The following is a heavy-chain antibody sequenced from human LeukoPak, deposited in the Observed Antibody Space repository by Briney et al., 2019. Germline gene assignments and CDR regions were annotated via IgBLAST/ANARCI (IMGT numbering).Heavy chain of an antibody. D-gene: IGHD1-26*01. Sequence: GGSLRLSCAASGFTVSSNYMSLVRQAPGKGLEWVSVIYSGGSTYYADSVKGRFTISRDNSKNTLYLQVNSLRAEDTAVYYCARGGGLSASYPLDYWGQGTLVTVSS. J-gene: IGHJ4*02. CDR2: IYSGGST. CDR1: GFTVSSNY. V-gene: IGHV3-66*02. CDR3: ARGGGLSASYPLDY.